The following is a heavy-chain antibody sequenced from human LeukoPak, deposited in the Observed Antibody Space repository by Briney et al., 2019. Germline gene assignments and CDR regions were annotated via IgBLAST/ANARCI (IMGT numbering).Heavy chain of an antibody. V-gene: IGHV5-51*01. CDR2: IYPGDSST. D-gene: IGHD3-10*01. CDR3: ARQPGSGTDYFDY. CDR1: GYNFFSYW. J-gene: IGHJ4*02. Sequence: GESLKISCKGSGYNFFSYWIGWVRQMPGKGLEWMGIIYPGDSSTRYSPSLQGQVTIPADKSISTVYLQWTSLKASDTAMYFCARQPGSGTDYFDYWGQGTLVTVSS.